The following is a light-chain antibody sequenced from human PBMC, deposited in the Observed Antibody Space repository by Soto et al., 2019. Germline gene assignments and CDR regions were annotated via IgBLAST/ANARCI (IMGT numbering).Light chain of an antibody. J-gene: IGLJ1*01. CDR3: SSYTSSSTPYV. CDR2: EVS. CDR1: SSDVGGYTY. Sequence: QSVLTQPASVSGSPGQSITISCTGTSSDVGGYTYVSWYQQHPGKAPEVIIYEVSNRPSGVSNRFSGSKSGNTASLTISGLQAEDEADYFCSSYTSSSTPYVFGTGTKVTVL. V-gene: IGLV2-14*01.